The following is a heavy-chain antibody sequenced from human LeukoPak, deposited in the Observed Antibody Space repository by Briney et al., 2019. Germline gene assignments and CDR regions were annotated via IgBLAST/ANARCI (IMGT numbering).Heavy chain of an antibody. D-gene: IGHD2-2*01. V-gene: IGHV3-15*01. CDR1: GFTFSNAW. J-gene: IGHJ6*03. CDR2: IKSKTDGGTT. CDR3: TTGVVPTAPNARYYYYYYYMDV. Sequence: GGSLRLSCAASGFTFSNAWMSWVRQAPGKGLEWVGRIKSKTDGGTTDYAAPVKGRFTISRDDSKNTLYLQMDSLKTEDTAVYYCTTGVVPTAPNARYYYYYYYMDVWGKGTTVTVSS.